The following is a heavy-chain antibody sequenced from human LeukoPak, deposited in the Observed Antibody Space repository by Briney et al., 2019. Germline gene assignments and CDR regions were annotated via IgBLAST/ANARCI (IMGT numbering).Heavy chain of an antibody. CDR2: IDAKNGDT. D-gene: IGHD4-11*01. CDR3: ARDPSSVTLYFFDY. V-gene: IGHV1-2*02. Sequence: ASVKISCKASGYTFRGNYIHWLRQAPGQGLDWMGWIDAKNGDTKSAQKFQGRVTMSRDTSISTAYMDLSSLSPDDAAVYYCARDPSSVTLYFFDYWGQGTLVTVSS. CDR1: GYTFRGNY. J-gene: IGHJ4*02.